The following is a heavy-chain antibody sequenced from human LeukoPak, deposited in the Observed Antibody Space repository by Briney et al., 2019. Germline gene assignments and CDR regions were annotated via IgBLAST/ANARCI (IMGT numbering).Heavy chain of an antibody. CDR3: AYLEYVPMDV. Sequence: ETLSLTCAVYGGSFSGYYWSWVRQAPGKGLEWVSAISGSGGSTYYADSVKGRFTISRDNSKNTLYLQMNSLRAEDTAVYHCAYLEYVPMDVWGKGTTVTVSS. CDR1: GGSFSGYY. V-gene: IGHV3-23*01. CDR2: ISGSGGST. D-gene: IGHD1-1*01. J-gene: IGHJ6*03.